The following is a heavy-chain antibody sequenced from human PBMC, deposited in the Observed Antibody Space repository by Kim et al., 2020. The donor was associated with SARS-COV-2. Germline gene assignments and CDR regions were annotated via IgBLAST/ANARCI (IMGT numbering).Heavy chain of an antibody. CDR1: GYTFTSYY. CDR3: ARGSPVYYDILTGYYRDY. CDR2: INPSGGST. V-gene: IGHV1-46*01. J-gene: IGHJ4*02. D-gene: IGHD3-9*01. Sequence: ASVKVSCKASGYTFTSYYMHWVRQAHGQGLEWMGIINPSGGSTSYAQKFQGRVTMTRDTSTSTVYMELSSLRSEDTAVYYCARGSPVYYDILTGYYRDYWGQGTLVTVSS.